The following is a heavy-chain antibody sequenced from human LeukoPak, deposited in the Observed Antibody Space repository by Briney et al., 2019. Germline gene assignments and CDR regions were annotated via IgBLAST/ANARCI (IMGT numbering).Heavy chain of an antibody. CDR3: AKDFIAVRQLVPFDY. CDR1: GFTFSSYA. Sequence: GGSLRLSCAASGFTFSSYAMSWVRQAPGKGLEWVSAISGSGGSTYYADSVQGRFSISRDNSKNPLYLQMNSLRAEDTAVYYCAKDFIAVRQLVPFDYWGQGTLVTVSS. CDR2: ISGSGGST. D-gene: IGHD6-6*01. J-gene: IGHJ4*02. V-gene: IGHV3-23*01.